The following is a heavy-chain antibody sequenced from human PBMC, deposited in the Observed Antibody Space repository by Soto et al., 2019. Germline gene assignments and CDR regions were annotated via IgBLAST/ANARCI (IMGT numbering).Heavy chain of an antibody. D-gene: IGHD1-1*01. J-gene: IGHJ3*02. CDR2: INPSGGST. Sequence: ASVKVSCKASGYTFTSYYMHWVRQAPGQGLEWMGIINPSGGSTSYAQKFQGRVTMTRDTSTSTVYMELSSLRSEDTAVYYCARDPPGNRYLHDAFDIWGKGTMVTVSS. CDR1: GYTFTSYY. CDR3: ARDPPGNRYLHDAFDI. V-gene: IGHV1-46*01.